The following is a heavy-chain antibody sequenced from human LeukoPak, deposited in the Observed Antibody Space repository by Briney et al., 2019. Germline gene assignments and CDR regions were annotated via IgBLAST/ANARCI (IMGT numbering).Heavy chain of an antibody. J-gene: IGHJ4*02. Sequence: ASVKVSCKASGHTFTSYYIHWGRHAPGQGLGWMGIINPSGGGTSYAQKFQGRVTMTRDMSTSTVYMELSSVRSEDTGVYYCVRVRSRDGYRLFDYWGQGTLVTVSS. D-gene: IGHD5-24*01. CDR3: VRVRSRDGYRLFDY. V-gene: IGHV1-46*01. CDR1: GHTFTSYY. CDR2: INPSGGGT.